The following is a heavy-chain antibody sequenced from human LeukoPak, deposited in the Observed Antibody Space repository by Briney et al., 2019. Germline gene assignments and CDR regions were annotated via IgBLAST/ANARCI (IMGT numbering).Heavy chain of an antibody. V-gene: IGHV4-59*01. CDR1: GDSISSYY. J-gene: IGHJ4*02. D-gene: IGHD3-10*01. CDR2: IYYSGST. Sequence: SETLSLTCTVSGDSISSYYWSWIRQPPGKGLEWIGYIYYSGSTNYNPSLKSRVTISVDTSKNQFSLKLSSVTAADTAVYYCARAAGFGELWDYWGQGTLVTVSS. CDR3: ARAAGFGELWDY.